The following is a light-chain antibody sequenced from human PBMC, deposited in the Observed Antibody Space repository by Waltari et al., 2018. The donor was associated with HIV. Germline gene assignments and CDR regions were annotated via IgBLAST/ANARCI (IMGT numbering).Light chain of an antibody. V-gene: IGLV6-57*02. CDR1: SGSIASNY. J-gene: IGLJ2*01. CDR2: EDR. Sequence: NFMLTQPHSVSESPGKTVTISCTGSSGSIASNYGQWYQQRPGSAPTTVIYEDRQRPSGVPYRFSGSIDSSSNSAYLTISGLKTEDEADYYCQSYDTSSHVVFGGGTKLTVL. CDR3: QSYDTSSHVV.